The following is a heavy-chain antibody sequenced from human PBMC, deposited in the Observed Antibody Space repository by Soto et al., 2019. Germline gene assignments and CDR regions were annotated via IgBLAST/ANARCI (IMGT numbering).Heavy chain of an antibody. CDR3: ARRGYSGSTIDY. J-gene: IGHJ4*02. CDR1: GFTFSSYG. CDR2: IWYDGSNK. V-gene: IGHV3-33*01. Sequence: QVQLVESGGGVVQPGRSLRLSCTASGFTFSSYGMHWVRQAPGKGLEWVAVIWYDGSNKYYADSVKGRFTISRDNSKNTLYLQMSSLRAEDTAVYYCARRGYSGSTIDYWGQGTLVTVSS. D-gene: IGHD5-12*01.